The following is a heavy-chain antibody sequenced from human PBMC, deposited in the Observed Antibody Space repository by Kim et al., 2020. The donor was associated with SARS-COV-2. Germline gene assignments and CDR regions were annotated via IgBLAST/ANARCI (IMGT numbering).Heavy chain of an antibody. D-gene: IGHD3-3*01. CDR1: GGSISSSNW. CDR3: AREVGWHYDFWSGSPGLEYYYGIDV. Sequence: SETLSLTCAVSGGSISSSNWWSWVRQPPGKGLEWIGEIYHSGSTNYNPSLKSRVTISVDKSKNQFSLKLSSVSAAGTAVYYCAREVGWHYDFWSGSPGLEYYYGIDVWGQGTTVTVSS. CDR2: IYHSGST. J-gene: IGHJ6*02. V-gene: IGHV4-4*02.